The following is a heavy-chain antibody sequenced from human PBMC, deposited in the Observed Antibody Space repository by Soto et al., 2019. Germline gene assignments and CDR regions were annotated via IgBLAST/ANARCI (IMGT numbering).Heavy chain of an antibody. J-gene: IGHJ5*02. Sequence: ASETLSLTCTVSGGSISTSSYYWGWIRQPPGKGLEWIGTIYYSGSTYYNPSLKSRVTISVDTSKNQFSLKLSSVTAADTAVYYCARHQWELPSCWFDPWGQGTLVTVSS. CDR2: IYYSGST. D-gene: IGHD1-26*01. CDR1: GGSISTSSYY. V-gene: IGHV4-39*01. CDR3: ARHQWELPSCWFDP.